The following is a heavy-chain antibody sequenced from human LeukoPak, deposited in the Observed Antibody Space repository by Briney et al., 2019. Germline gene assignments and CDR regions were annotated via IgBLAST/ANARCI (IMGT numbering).Heavy chain of an antibody. D-gene: IGHD6-19*01. J-gene: IGHJ4*02. Sequence: PSETLSLTCTVSGGSISSYYWSWIRQPPGKGLEWIGYTYYSGSTNYNPSLKSRVTISVDTSKNQFSLKVSSVTAADTAVYYCARQAEQWLAAFYFDSWGQGTLVTVSS. CDR1: GGSISSYY. CDR3: ARQAEQWLAAFYFDS. V-gene: IGHV4-59*08. CDR2: TYYSGST.